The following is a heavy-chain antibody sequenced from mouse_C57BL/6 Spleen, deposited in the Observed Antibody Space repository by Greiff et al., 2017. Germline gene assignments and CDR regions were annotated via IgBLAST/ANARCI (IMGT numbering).Heavy chain of an antibody. J-gene: IGHJ2*01. V-gene: IGHV1-26*01. Sequence: EVQLQQSGPELVKPGASVKISCKASGYTFTDYYMNWVKQSHGKSLEWIGDINPNNGGTSYNQKFKGKATLTVDKSSSTAYMELRSLTSEDSAVYYCARSWDVYFDYWGQGTTLIVSS. CDR2: INPNNGGT. CDR3: ARSWDVYFDY. D-gene: IGHD4-1*01. CDR1: GYTFTDYY.